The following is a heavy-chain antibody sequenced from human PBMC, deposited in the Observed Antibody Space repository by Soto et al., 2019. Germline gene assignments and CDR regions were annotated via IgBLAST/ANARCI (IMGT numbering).Heavy chain of an antibody. J-gene: IGHJ6*02. Sequence: EVQLLESGGGLVQPGGSLSLSCAASGFTFSSFATNWVRQAPGKGLDCVSCISGSGDSTYYADSVKGRFTISRDNSKNTQSLQMNSLRAEDTAVYYCEKSGQSSWVNMDVWGQGTTVTVSS. V-gene: IGHV3-23*01. CDR2: ISGSGDST. CDR3: EKSGQSSWVNMDV. CDR1: GFTFSSFA. D-gene: IGHD2-2*01.